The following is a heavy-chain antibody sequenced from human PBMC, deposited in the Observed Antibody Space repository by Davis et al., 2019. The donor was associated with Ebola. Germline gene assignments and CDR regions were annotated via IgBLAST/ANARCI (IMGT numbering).Heavy chain of an antibody. CDR3: ARDTSRVVPPGAFDI. CDR2: INYDGRA. V-gene: IGHV3-74*01. D-gene: IGHD2-15*01. CDR1: GFTFSSYW. Sequence: GESLKISCTASGFTFSSYWMHWVRQAPGKGLVWVSHINYDGRAYADSVKGRFTISRDNAKNTLFLQMNSLRAEDTAVYYCARDTSRVVPPGAFDIWGQGTLVTVSS. J-gene: IGHJ3*02.